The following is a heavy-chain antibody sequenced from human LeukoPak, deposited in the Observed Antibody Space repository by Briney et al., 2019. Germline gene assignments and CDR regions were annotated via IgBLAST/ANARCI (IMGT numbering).Heavy chain of an antibody. CDR2: ISGSGSST. CDR1: GFTFSSYA. D-gene: IGHD3-10*01. J-gene: IGHJ4*02. CDR3: AKVADGSGSYYPR. V-gene: IGHV3-23*01. Sequence: GASLRLSCAAPGFTFSSYAMSWVRQAPGRGLEWVSPISGSGSSTYYADSLKHRFNIHRDNSKNTLYLQMTSLRAEDTAVYYCAKVADGSGSYYPRWGQGILVTVSS.